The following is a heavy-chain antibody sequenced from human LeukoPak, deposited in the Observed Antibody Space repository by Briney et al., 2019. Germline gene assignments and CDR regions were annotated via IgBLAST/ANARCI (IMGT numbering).Heavy chain of an antibody. CDR3: ARVGGSGSYYNRYYYYMDV. CDR2: INHSGST. V-gene: IGHV4-34*01. D-gene: IGHD3-10*01. Sequence: SETLSLTCAIYGGSFSGYYWSWIRQPPGKGLEWIGEINHSGSTNYNPSLKSRVTISVDTSKNQFSLKLSSVTAADTAVYYCARVGGSGSYYNRYYYYMDVWGKGTTVTVSS. CDR1: GGSFSGYY. J-gene: IGHJ6*03.